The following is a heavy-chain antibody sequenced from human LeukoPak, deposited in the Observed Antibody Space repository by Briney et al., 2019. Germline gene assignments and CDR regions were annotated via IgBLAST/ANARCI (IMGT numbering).Heavy chain of an antibody. Sequence: PSETLSLTCTVSGGSISSYYWSWIRQPPGKGLEWIGYIYYSGSTNYNPSLKSRVTISVDTSKNQFSLELSSVTAADTAVYYCARHPYSSGKVEWFDPWGQGTLVTVSS. V-gene: IGHV4-59*08. CDR2: IYYSGST. D-gene: IGHD6-19*01. CDR3: ARHPYSSGKVEWFDP. CDR1: GGSISSYY. J-gene: IGHJ5*02.